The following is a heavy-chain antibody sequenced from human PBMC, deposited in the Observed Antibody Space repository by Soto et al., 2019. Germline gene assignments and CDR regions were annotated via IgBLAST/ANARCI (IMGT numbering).Heavy chain of an antibody. CDR2: IYSGGST. D-gene: IGHD6-19*01. CDR3: ASGGHVAVAGTLAFDY. J-gene: IGHJ4*02. V-gene: IGHV3-53*01. Sequence: EVQLVESGGSLIQPGGSLRLSCAASGFTVSSNYMSWVRQAPGKGLEWVSVIYSGGSTYYADSVKGRFTISRDNSKNTLYLQMNSLRAEDTAVYYCASGGHVAVAGTLAFDYWGQGTLVTVSS. CDR1: GFTVSSNY.